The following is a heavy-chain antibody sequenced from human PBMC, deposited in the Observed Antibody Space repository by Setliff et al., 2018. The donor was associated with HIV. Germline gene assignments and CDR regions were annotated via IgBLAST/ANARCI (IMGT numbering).Heavy chain of an antibody. J-gene: IGHJ6*03. CDR1: GGSVGSGSYY. CDR3: ARGSRQLTIFGVVFKTNYYFMDV. D-gene: IGHD3-3*01. Sequence: SETLSLTCTVSGGSVGSGSYYWSWIRQSPGKGLEWIGYIYYSGITTYNPSLKSRVTISIDTSKNQFSLRLHSVTAADTAVYYCARGSRQLTIFGVVFKTNYYFMDVWGPGILVTVSS. V-gene: IGHV4-61*01. CDR2: IYYSGIT.